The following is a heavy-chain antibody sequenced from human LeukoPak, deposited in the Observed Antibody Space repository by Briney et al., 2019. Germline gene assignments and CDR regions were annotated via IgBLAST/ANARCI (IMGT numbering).Heavy chain of an antibody. Sequence: GRSLRLSCAASGLAFSDFSMVWVRQAPGKGLEWVSSISTTDTEKYIYYVDSVKGRFTISRDDAKSSLFLHMNSLRAEDTAVYYCAREGSSNGFYYFDFWGQGTLVTVSS. V-gene: IGHV3-21*01. J-gene: IGHJ4*02. CDR2: ISTTDTEKYI. CDR1: GLAFSDFS. D-gene: IGHD5-18*01. CDR3: AREGSSNGFYYFDF.